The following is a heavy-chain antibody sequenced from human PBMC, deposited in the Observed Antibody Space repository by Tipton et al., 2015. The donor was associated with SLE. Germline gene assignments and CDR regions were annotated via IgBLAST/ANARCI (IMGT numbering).Heavy chain of an antibody. J-gene: IGHJ4*02. CDR2: VYHSGRT. D-gene: IGHD1-14*01. CDR1: GGSISSYY. Sequence: TLSLTCTVSGGSISSYYWSWIRQPPGKGLEWIGTVYHSGRTYYNPSLKSRVTISVDTSKNQYSLKLNSVTAADTAVYYCATGHFDYWGQGTLVSVSS. CDR3: ATGHFDY. V-gene: IGHV4-59*04.